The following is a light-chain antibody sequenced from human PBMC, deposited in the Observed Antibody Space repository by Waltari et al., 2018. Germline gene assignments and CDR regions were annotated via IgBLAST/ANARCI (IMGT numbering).Light chain of an antibody. CDR1: QIVRSSF. CDR2: GAS. CDR3: QQYGSSPWT. Sequence: EIVLTQSPGTLSLSPGERATLSCRASQIVRSSFLAWYQQKPGQAPRLRIYGASSRATGIPDRFSGGGSGTDFTLTISRLEPEDFAVYYCQQYGSSPWTFGQGSKVEIK. V-gene: IGKV3-20*01. J-gene: IGKJ1*01.